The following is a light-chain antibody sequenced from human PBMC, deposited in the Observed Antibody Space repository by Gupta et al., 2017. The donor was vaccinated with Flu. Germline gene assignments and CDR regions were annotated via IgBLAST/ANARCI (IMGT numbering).Light chain of an antibody. CDR2: NDS. V-gene: IGLV3-21*02. CDR3: QVWDGSSDHPWV. CDR1: NIGRKS. Sequence: SYVLTQPPSVSVAPGQTAIITCGGNNIGRKSVHWYQQKPGQAPVMVVYNDSGRPSGIPERFSGSNSGNTATLTISRVEAGDEADYYCQVWDGSSDHPWVFGGGTKLTVL. J-gene: IGLJ3*02.